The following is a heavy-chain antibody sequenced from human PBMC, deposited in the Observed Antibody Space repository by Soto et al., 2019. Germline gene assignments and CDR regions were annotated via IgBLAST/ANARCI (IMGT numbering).Heavy chain of an antibody. Sequence: QVQLVQSGAEVKKPGSSVKVSCKASGGTFSNYPISWVRQAPGQGLEWMGGIIPIFGTVNYAQKFQGRVTITADESTSTASLGLSSLGSEDTAVYYCAGGNHRWLQLGYFDLWGRGTLVTVSS. CDR1: GGTFSNYP. CDR3: AGGNHRWLQLGYFDL. J-gene: IGHJ2*01. V-gene: IGHV1-69*12. D-gene: IGHD5-12*01. CDR2: IIPIFGTV.